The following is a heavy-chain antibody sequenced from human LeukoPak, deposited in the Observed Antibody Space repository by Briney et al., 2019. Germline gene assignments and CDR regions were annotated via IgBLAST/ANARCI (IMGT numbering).Heavy chain of an antibody. CDR3: AGGLWYASGSDY. J-gene: IGHJ4*02. CDR1: GFTFNTYS. CDR2: ITSSSSYI. D-gene: IGHD3-10*01. V-gene: IGHV3-21*01. Sequence: PGGSLRLSCAASGFTFNTYSMNWVRQAPGEGLEWVSSITSSSSYIYYADSVKGRFTISRDNAKNSLYLQMNSLRAEDTAVYYCAGGLWYASGSDYWGQGTLVTVSS.